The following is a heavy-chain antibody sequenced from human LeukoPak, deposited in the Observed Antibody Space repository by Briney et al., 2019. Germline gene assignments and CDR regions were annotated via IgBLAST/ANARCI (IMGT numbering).Heavy chain of an antibody. Sequence: GGSLRLSCAASGFTFDDYGMSCVRQAPAKGLEGVSGINGNGGSTDYAYSVKSRFTISRDNAKNSLYLQMNSLRAEDTALYHCARSSYSSGFNDAFDIWGQGTMVTVSS. D-gene: IGHD6-19*01. V-gene: IGHV3-20*01. CDR1: GFTFDDYG. J-gene: IGHJ3*02. CDR2: INGNGGST. CDR3: ARSSYSSGFNDAFDI.